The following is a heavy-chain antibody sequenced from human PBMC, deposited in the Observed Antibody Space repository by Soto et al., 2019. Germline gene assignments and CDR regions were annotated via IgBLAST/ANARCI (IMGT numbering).Heavy chain of an antibody. D-gene: IGHD3-3*01. CDR1: GFTFSDYY. J-gene: IGHJ6*03. CDR2: ISSSGSTI. V-gene: IGHV3-11*01. CDR3: ASRSDVLRFLEWPDSYYMDV. Sequence: PGGSLRLSCAASGFTFSDYYMSWIRQAPGKGLEWVSYISSSGSTIYYADSVKGRFTISRDNAKNSLYLQMNSLRAEDTAVYYWASRSDVLRFLEWPDSYYMDVWGKGTTVTVSS.